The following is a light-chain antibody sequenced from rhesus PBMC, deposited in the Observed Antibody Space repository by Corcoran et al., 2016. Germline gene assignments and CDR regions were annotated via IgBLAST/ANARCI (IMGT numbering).Light chain of an antibody. CDR1: QSISSW. Sequence: DIQMTQSPSSLSASVGDTVTITCRASQSISSWLDWYQHKPGKAPKLLIYKASSLQSGVPARSSGSGSGTDFTHTISNLQPEDFTTYYCLQFRSSPWTFGQGTKVEIK. CDR2: KAS. V-gene: IGKV1-22*01. J-gene: IGKJ1*01. CDR3: LQFRSSPWT.